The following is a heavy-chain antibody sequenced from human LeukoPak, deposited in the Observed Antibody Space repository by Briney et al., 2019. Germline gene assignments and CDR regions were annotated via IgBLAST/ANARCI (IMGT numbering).Heavy chain of an antibody. CDR3: AKDQASSGWYYDY. Sequence: GGSLRLSCAGSGFTFSSYGMHWVRQAPGKGLEWVVVISYDRSDKYYADSVKGRFTISRDNSKNTLYLQMNTLRAEDTAVYYCAKDQASSGWYYDYWGQGTLVTVSS. CDR2: ISYDRSDK. J-gene: IGHJ4*02. CDR1: GFTFSSYG. V-gene: IGHV3-30*18. D-gene: IGHD6-19*01.